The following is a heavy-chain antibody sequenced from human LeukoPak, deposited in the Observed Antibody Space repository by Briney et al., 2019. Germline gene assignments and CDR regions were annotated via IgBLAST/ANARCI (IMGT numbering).Heavy chain of an antibody. Sequence: SVKVSCKASGGTFSSYAISWMRQAPGQGLEWMGGIIPIFGTVNYAQKFQGRVTITADESTSTAYMELSSLRSQDTAVYYCARIFGSSSSFDYWGQGTLVTVSS. CDR3: ARIFGSSSSFDY. D-gene: IGHD6-6*01. V-gene: IGHV1-69*13. CDR1: GGTFSSYA. J-gene: IGHJ4*02. CDR2: IIPIFGTV.